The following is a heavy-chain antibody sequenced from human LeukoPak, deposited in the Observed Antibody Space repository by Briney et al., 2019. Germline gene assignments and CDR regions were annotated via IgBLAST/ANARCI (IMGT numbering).Heavy chain of an antibody. V-gene: IGHV3-48*01. CDR3: ARDSSGWYHWFDH. CDR1: GFSLSTYS. CDR2: ISSSSSTI. Sequence: GGSLRLSCAASGFSLSTYSMNWVRQAPGKGLEWVSYISSSSSTIYYADSVRGRFTISRDNAKNSLYLQMNSLRVEDTAVYYCARDSSGWYHWFDHWGQGTLVTVSS. J-gene: IGHJ5*02. D-gene: IGHD6-19*01.